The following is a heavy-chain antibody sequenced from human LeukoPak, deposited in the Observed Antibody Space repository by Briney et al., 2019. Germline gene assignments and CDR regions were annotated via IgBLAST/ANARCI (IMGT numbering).Heavy chain of an antibody. CDR2: ISSRSSTM. V-gene: IGHV3-48*04. Sequence: GGSLRLSCAASGFTFSNYGMNWVRQAPGKGLEWVSYISSRSSTMHYADSVKGRFTISRDNAKNSLYLQMSSLRAEDTAVYYCAKDWEDWRGGNWRKRNDWFDPWGQGTLVTVSS. J-gene: IGHJ5*02. D-gene: IGHD2-15*01. CDR1: GFTFSNYG. CDR3: AKDWEDWRGGNWRKRNDWFDP.